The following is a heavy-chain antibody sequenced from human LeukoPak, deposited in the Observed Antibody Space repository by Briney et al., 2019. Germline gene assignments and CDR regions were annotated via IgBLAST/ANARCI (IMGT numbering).Heavy chain of an antibody. Sequence: GGSLRLSCAASGFSFSSYWMSWVRQAPGKGLEWVANIKQDGSDKYYLTSVRGRFTISRDNAKNSLFLQMNSLRVEDTAVYYCARGGGHLDCWGQGMLVTVSS. V-gene: IGHV3-7*03. CDR2: IKQDGSDK. CDR3: ARGGGHLDC. J-gene: IGHJ4*02. CDR1: GFSFSSYW. D-gene: IGHD4-23*01.